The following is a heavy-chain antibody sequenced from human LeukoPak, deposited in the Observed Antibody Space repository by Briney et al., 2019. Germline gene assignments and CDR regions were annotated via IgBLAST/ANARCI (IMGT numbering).Heavy chain of an antibody. CDR2: MNPNSGNT. J-gene: IGHJ5*02. Sequence: VSVKVSCKASGYTFTSYDINWVRQATGQGLEWMGWMNPNSGNTGYAQKFQGRVTMTRNTSISTAYMELSSLRSEDTAVYYCARTLRFLEWLLPDNWFDPWGQGTLVTVSS. CDR1: GYTFTSYD. CDR3: ARTLRFLEWLLPDNWFDP. D-gene: IGHD3-3*01. V-gene: IGHV1-8*01.